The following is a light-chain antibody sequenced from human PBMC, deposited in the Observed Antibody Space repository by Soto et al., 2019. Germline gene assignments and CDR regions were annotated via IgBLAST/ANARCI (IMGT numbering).Light chain of an antibody. J-gene: IGKJ5*01. Sequence: EIVLTQSPGTLSLSTGERATLSCRASQSITNNYLAWYQQKPGRAHRLLMYDASTRATGISARFSGSGSGTEFTLTISSLQSEDFAVYYCQQYHNWPITFGQGTRLEIK. V-gene: IGKV3-15*01. CDR2: DAS. CDR3: QQYHNWPIT. CDR1: QSITNN.